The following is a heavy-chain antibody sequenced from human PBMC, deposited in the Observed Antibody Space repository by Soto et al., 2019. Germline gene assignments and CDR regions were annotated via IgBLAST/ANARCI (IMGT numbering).Heavy chain of an antibody. CDR1: GLTFSSYA. V-gene: IGHV3-30*04. J-gene: IGHJ3*02. Sequence: GGSLRLSCAASGLTFSSYAMHWVRQAPGKGLEWVAVISYDGSNKYYADSVKGRFTISRDNSKNTLYLQMNSLRAEDTAVYYCARDYYDSSGYHDDAFDIWGQGTMVTVSS. CDR2: ISYDGSNK. CDR3: ARDYYDSSGYHDDAFDI. D-gene: IGHD3-22*01.